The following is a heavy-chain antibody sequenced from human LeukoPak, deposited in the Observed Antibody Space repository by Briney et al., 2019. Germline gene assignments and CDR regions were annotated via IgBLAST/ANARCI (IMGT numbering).Heavy chain of an antibody. D-gene: IGHD1-26*01. V-gene: IGHV4-59*08. CDR1: GGSISRYY. Sequence: SETLSLTCTVSGGSISRYYWSWIRQPPGKGLEWIGYIYSAGSTNSNPSLKSRITISVDTSRNEFSLRLTTVTAADTAVYYCARHESAVGALFYWGQGGLVTVSS. CDR2: IYSAGST. CDR3: ARHESAVGALFY. J-gene: IGHJ4*02.